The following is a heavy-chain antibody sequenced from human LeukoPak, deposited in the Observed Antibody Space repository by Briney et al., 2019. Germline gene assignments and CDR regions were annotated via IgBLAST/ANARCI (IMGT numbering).Heavy chain of an antibody. J-gene: IGHJ5*02. V-gene: IGHV5-51*01. CDR2: IYPGDSDT. Sequence: GESLRISCKGSGYSFTSYWIGWVRQMPGKGLEWMGIIYPGDSDTRYSPSFQGQVTIPADKSISTAYLQWSSLKASDTAMYYCARSPRPLTAARPSSSSWFDPWGQGTQVTVSS. CDR3: ARSPRPLTAARPSSSSWFDP. CDR1: GYSFTSYW. D-gene: IGHD6-6*01.